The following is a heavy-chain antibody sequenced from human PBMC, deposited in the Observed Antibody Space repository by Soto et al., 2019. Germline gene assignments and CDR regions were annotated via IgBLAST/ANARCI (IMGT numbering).Heavy chain of an antibody. D-gene: IGHD5-18*01. Sequence: AGGSLRLSCAASGFTFSSYAMHWVRQAPGKGLEWVAVISYDGSNKYYADSVKGRFTISRDNSKNTLYLQMNSLRAEDTAVYYCARDMAMVIYYYYGMDVWGQGTTVTVSS. CDR1: GFTFSSYA. CDR2: ISYDGSNK. CDR3: ARDMAMVIYYYYGMDV. V-gene: IGHV3-30-3*01. J-gene: IGHJ6*02.